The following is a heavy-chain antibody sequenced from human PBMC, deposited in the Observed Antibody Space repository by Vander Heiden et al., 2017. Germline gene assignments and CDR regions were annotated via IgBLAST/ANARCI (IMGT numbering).Heavy chain of an antibody. J-gene: IGHJ5*02. CDR3: ARAYDILTDPNWFDP. Sequence: QVQLVQPGAAATKPGASVQVPCKAPGYTFTRSYMHRVRQAPGHGLEWRGWINPNSGGTSNVQKFQGWVTITRNTSISTAYMELSRLRSDDTAVYYCARAYDILTDPNWFDPWGQGTLVTVSS. CDR2: INPNSGGT. D-gene: IGHD3-9*01. V-gene: IGHV1-2*04. CDR1: GYTFTRSY.